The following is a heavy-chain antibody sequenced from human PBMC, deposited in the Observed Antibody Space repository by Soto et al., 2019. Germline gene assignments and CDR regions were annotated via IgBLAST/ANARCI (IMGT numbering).Heavy chain of an antibody. Sequence: SETLSLTCAVYGGSFSGYYWSWIRQPPGKGLEWIGEINHSGSTNYNPSLKSRVTISVDTSKNQFSLKLSSVTAADTAVYYCAGHNSTSSWYVSTDDYWGQGTLVTVSS. CDR2: INHSGST. V-gene: IGHV4-34*01. D-gene: IGHD6-13*01. CDR1: GGSFSGYY. J-gene: IGHJ4*02. CDR3: AGHNSTSSWYVSTDDY.